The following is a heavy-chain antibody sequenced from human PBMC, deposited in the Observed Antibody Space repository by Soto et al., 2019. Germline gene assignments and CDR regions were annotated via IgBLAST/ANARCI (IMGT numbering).Heavy chain of an antibody. D-gene: IGHD4-17*01. V-gene: IGHV4-31*03. Sequence: TLSLTCTVSGGTISSGVYYWSWIRKHPGKGLEWIGYIYYSGSTYYNPSLKSRVTISVDTSKNQFSLKLSSVTAADTAVYYCASQTHDYGDFDYWGQGTLVTVSS. J-gene: IGHJ4*02. CDR2: IYYSGST. CDR3: ASQTHDYGDFDY. CDR1: GGTISSGVYY.